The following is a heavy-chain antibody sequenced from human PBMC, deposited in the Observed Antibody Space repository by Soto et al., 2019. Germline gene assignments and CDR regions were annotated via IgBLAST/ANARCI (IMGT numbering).Heavy chain of an antibody. CDR2: IIPIFGTA. J-gene: IGHJ3*02. CDR3: ARVLGAERGFYVTMIVGLGAFDI. D-gene: IGHD3-22*01. V-gene: IGHV1-69*13. Sequence: ASVKVSCKASRGTFSSYAISWVRQAPGQGLEWMGGIIPIFGTANYAQKFQGRVTITADESTSTAYMELSSLRSEDTAVYYCARVLGAERGFYVTMIVGLGAFDIWGQGTMVTVSS. CDR1: RGTFSSYA.